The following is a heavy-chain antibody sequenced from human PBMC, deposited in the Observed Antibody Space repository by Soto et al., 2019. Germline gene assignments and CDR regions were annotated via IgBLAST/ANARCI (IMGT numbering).Heavy chain of an antibody. D-gene: IGHD3-3*01. CDR2: IYYSGST. CDR1: GGSISSYY. Sequence: QVQLQESGPGLVKPSETLSLTCTVSGGSISSYYWSWIRQPPGKGLEWIGYIYYSGSTNYNPSLKSRDTLSVDTAKNPCSLKLSSVTAADTAVHYCARHNFGGVTPWGQGTLVTVSS. J-gene: IGHJ4*02. CDR3: ARHNFGGVTP. V-gene: IGHV4-59*01.